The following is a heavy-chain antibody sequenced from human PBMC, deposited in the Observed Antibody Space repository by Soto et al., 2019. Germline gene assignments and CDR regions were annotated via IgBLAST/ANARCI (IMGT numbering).Heavy chain of an antibody. J-gene: IGHJ5*02. CDR1: GGSFSGYY. CDR2: INHSGST. CDR3: ARSITIFGVANWFDP. D-gene: IGHD3-3*01. Sequence: SETLSLTCAVYGGSFSGYYWSWIRQPPGKGLEWIGEINHSGSTNYNPSLKSRVTISVDTSKNQFSLKLSSVTAADTAVYYCARSITIFGVANWFDPWGQGTLVTVSS. V-gene: IGHV4-34*01.